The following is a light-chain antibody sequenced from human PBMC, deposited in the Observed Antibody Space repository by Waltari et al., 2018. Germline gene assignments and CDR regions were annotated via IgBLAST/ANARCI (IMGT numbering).Light chain of an antibody. CDR3: QQYGSSLGT. CDR2: GAS. Sequence: EIVLTQSPGTLSLSPGERATLSCRASQRGSSNYLAWYQQKPGQAPRLLIYGASSRATGIPDRFIGSGSETDFTLTITRLEPEDFAMYYCQQYGSSLGTFGQGTKVEIK. J-gene: IGKJ1*01. V-gene: IGKV3-20*01. CDR1: QRGSSNY.